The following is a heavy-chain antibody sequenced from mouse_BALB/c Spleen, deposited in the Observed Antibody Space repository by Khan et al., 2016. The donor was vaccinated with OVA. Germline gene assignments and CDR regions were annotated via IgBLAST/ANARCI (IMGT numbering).Heavy chain of an antibody. Sequence: QVQLQQSGPGLVAPSQSLSITCTVSGFSLTSYGVHWVRQPPGKGLEWLGVIWAGGSTTYHSAFMSRLSISKENSKSQVFLKMNSLQTDDTAMYYCARLEDKWGQGTTLTVSS. V-gene: IGHV2-9*02. CDR3: ARLEDK. CDR2: IWAGGST. J-gene: IGHJ2*01. CDR1: GFSLTSYG.